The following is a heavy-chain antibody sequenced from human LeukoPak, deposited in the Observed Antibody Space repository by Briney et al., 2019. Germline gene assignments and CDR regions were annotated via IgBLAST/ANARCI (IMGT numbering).Heavy chain of an antibody. CDR3: ARHFRVGATQSSFVL. Sequence: GESLKISCKGSGCSFNTYWIAWVRQMPGKGLEVMGIVYPGDSDTRYSPSFQGQVTISVDKSISTAYLQWSSLQASDTAIYYCARHFRVGATQSSFVLWGQGTLVTVSS. D-gene: IGHD1-26*01. J-gene: IGHJ4*02. V-gene: IGHV5-51*01. CDR2: VYPGDSDT. CDR1: GCSFNTYW.